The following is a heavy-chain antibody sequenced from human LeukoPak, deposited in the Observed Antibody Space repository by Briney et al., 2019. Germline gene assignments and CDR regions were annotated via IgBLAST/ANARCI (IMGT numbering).Heavy chain of an antibody. CDR2: IYYSGST. CDR1: GGSISSYY. CDR3: ARWASQGSSSWYGDY. V-gene: IGHV4-59*01. J-gene: IGHJ4*02. D-gene: IGHD6-13*01. Sequence: SETLSLTCTVSGGSISSYYWSWIRQPPGKGLEWIGYIYYSGSTNYNPSLKSRVTISVDTSKNQFSLKLSSVTAADTAVYYCARWASQGSSSWYGDYWGQGTLVTVSS.